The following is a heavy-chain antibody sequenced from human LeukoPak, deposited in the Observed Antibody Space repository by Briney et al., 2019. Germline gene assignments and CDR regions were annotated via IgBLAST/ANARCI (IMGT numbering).Heavy chain of an antibody. D-gene: IGHD6-19*01. Sequence: PGGSLRLSCAASGFTFSSYWMSWVRQPPGKGLEWIGEINHSGSTNYNPSLKSRVTISVDTSKNQFSLKLSSVTAADTAVYYCARDLAVPLNVPGYFDYWGQGTLVTVSS. CDR1: GFTFSSYW. CDR3: ARDLAVPLNVPGYFDY. V-gene: IGHV4-34*01. J-gene: IGHJ4*02. CDR2: INHSGST.